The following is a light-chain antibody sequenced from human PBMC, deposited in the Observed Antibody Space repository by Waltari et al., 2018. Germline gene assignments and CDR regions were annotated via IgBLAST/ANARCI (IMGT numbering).Light chain of an antibody. J-gene: IGLJ3*02. CDR2: VNSDGSH. CDR3: QTGGHGTWV. V-gene: IGLV4-69*01. Sequence: QLVLTQSPPASSSLGASVKLTGTMTSGHSNNVIAWLQQQPEKRPRDLMKVNSDGSHRKGDKIPVHFAASGAGAEHYLTIASRQSEDEADYYGQTGGHGTWVFGGGTKLTVL. CDR1: SGHSNNV.